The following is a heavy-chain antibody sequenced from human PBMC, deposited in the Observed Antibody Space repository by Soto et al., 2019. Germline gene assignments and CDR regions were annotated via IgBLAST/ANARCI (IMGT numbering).Heavy chain of an antibody. Sequence: GGSLRLSCAASGFTFSSYGMHWVRQAPGKGLEWVAVISYDGSNKYYADSVKGRFTISRDNSKNTLYLQMNSLRAEDTAVYYCAKDTPYSSGWYPDYWGQGTLVTVSS. V-gene: IGHV3-30*18. CDR1: GFTFSSYG. D-gene: IGHD6-19*01. J-gene: IGHJ4*02. CDR3: AKDTPYSSGWYPDY. CDR2: ISYDGSNK.